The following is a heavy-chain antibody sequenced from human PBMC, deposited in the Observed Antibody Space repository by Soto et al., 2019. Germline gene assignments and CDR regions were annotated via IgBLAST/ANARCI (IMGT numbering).Heavy chain of an antibody. V-gene: IGHV4-31*03. CDR3: ARVSATGTSWFGP. Sequence: SETLSLTCTVSGGSVSSGAYYWGWVRQNPGKGLEWIGYIHYRGNTYYNPSLMSRVTISIDTSQNQFSLMLSSVTAADTAVYFCARVSATGTSWFGPWGQGTQVTVPQ. CDR1: GGSVSSGAYY. D-gene: IGHD6-13*01. J-gene: IGHJ5*02. CDR2: IHYRGNT.